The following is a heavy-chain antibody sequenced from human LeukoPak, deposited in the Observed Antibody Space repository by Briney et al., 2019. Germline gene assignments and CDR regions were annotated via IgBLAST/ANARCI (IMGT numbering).Heavy chain of an antibody. CDR1: GYTFTSYA. Sequence: GASVKVSCKASGYTFTSYAMNWVRQAPGQGLEWMGGIIPIFGTANYAQKFQGRVTITADESTSTAYMELSSLRSEDTAVYYCASDYYDSSGYYPLTDYWGQGTLVTVSS. CDR2: IIPIFGTA. CDR3: ASDYYDSSGYYPLTDY. D-gene: IGHD3-22*01. V-gene: IGHV1-69*13. J-gene: IGHJ4*02.